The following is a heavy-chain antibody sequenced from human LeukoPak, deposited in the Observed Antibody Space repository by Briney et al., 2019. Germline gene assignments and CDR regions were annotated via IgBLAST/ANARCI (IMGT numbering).Heavy chain of an antibody. CDR1: GYTFTSYD. CDR2: MNPNSGNT. V-gene: IGHV1-8*01. Sequence: ASVKVSCKASGYTFTSYDINWVRQATGQGLEWMGWMNPNSGNTGYAQKFQGRVTMTRNTSISTAYMELSSLRSEDTAVYYCARGGYYDSSGYSKFDYWGQGTLVTVSS. J-gene: IGHJ4*02. CDR3: ARGGYYDSSGYSKFDY. D-gene: IGHD3-22*01.